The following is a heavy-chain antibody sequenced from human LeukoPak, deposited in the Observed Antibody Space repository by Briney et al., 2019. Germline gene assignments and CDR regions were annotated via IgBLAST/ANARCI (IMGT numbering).Heavy chain of an antibody. J-gene: IGHJ6*02. Sequence: GGSLRLSCAASGFTFSSHWMHWVRQAPGKGLVWVSHIKSDGSGTSYADSVKGRFTISRDNAKNTLYLQMNSLRAEDTAVYYCARDRSTTWYVNYYYYGMDVWGQGTTDTVSS. CDR1: GFTFSSHW. D-gene: IGHD6-13*01. CDR2: IKSDGSGT. V-gene: IGHV3-74*01. CDR3: ARDRSTTWYVNYYYYGMDV.